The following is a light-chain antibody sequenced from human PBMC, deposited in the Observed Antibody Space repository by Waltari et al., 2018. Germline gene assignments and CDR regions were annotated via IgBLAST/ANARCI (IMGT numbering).Light chain of an antibody. CDR2: YTS. J-gene: IGKJ1*01. CDR1: QGVSNN. Sequence: IVMTQSPATLSVSPGERATVSCRASQGVSNNLAWYQQKPGQVPRLLIYYTSTRATGVPGTFSGSWSGTEFTLTISSLQFEDFAVYFCQQYNNWPPEWTFGQGTTVEIK. V-gene: IGKV3-15*01. CDR3: QQYNNWPPEWT.